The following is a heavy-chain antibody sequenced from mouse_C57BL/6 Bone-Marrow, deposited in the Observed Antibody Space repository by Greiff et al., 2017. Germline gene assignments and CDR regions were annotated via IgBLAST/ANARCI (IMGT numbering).Heavy chain of an antibody. Sequence: QVQLQQPGAELVKPGASVKMSCKASGYTFTSYWITWVKQRPGQGLEWIGDIYPGSGSTNYNEKFKSKATLTVDTSSSTAYMQLSSLTSEDSAVYFCAPIYYYGSSYEGYYAMDYWGQGTSVTVSS. CDR2: IYPGSGST. CDR3: APIYYYGSSYEGYYAMDY. J-gene: IGHJ4*01. V-gene: IGHV1-55*01. CDR1: GYTFTSYW. D-gene: IGHD1-1*01.